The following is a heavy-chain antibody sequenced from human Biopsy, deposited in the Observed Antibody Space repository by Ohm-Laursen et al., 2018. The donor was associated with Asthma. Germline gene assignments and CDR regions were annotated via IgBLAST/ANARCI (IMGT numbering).Heavy chain of an antibody. J-gene: IGHJ6*02. CDR3: ARDLRSDNWNPWGMDV. V-gene: IGHV3-30-3*01. CDR2: ISYDGTNK. D-gene: IGHD1-20*01. CDR1: GFTFSDYD. Sequence: RSLRLSCAASGFTFSDYDMHWARQAPGKGLEWAAVISYDGTNKDYADSVKGRFTFSRDNSQNTLSLEMNSLRVEDTAVYYCARDLRSDNWNPWGMDVWGLGTTVTVAS.